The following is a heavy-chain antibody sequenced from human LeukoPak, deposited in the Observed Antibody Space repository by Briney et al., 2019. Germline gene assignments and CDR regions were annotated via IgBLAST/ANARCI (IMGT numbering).Heavy chain of an antibody. CDR1: GYSISSGYH. CDR3: ARVREYCTGISCFAFDI. D-gene: IGHD2-8*02. Sequence: PSETLSLTCTVSGYSISSGYHWGWIRQAPGKGLEWIGSIYHSGSTYYNPSLKSRVTISVDTSKNHFSLKLSSVTAADTALYYCARVREYCTGISCFAFDIWGQGTMVTVSS. J-gene: IGHJ3*02. CDR2: IYHSGST. V-gene: IGHV4-38-2*02.